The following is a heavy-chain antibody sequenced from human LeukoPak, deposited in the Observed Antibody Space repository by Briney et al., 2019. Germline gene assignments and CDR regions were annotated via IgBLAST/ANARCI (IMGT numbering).Heavy chain of an antibody. Sequence: ASVKVSCKASGYTFTGYYIHWVRQAPGQGLEWMGRINPNSGDTNYAQEFQGRVTMTRDTSISTVYMELSRLRSDDTAVFYCARGLGYNYGYMFYYWGQGTLVTVSS. J-gene: IGHJ4*02. D-gene: IGHD5-18*01. CDR3: ARGLGYNYGYMFYY. CDR2: INPNSGDT. V-gene: IGHV1-2*06. CDR1: GYTFTGYY.